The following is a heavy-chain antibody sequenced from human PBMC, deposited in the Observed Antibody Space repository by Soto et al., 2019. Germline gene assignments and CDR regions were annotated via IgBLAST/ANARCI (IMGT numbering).Heavy chain of an antibody. CDR3: ALEEYVWSYFDY. Sequence: ASVKVACKASGYTFTSYDINWVRQATGQGLEWMGWMNPNSGNTGYAQKFQGRVTMTRNTSISTAYMELSSLRSEDTAVYYCALEEYVWSYFDYWGQGTLVTVSS. V-gene: IGHV1-8*01. J-gene: IGHJ4*02. CDR2: MNPNSGNT. D-gene: IGHD3-16*01. CDR1: GYTFTSYD.